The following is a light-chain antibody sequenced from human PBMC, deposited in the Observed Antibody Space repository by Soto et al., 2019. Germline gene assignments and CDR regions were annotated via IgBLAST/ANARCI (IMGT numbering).Light chain of an antibody. J-gene: IGLJ2*01. CDR2: EVS. CDR1: SSDVGGYNY. Sequence: QPVLTQPPSASGSPGQSVTISCTGTSSDVGGYNYVSWYQQHPGKAPKLMIYEVSKRPSGVPDRFSGSKSGNTASLTVSGLQAEDEADYYCSSYAGSLVVFGGGTKVTVL. V-gene: IGLV2-8*01. CDR3: SSYAGSLVV.